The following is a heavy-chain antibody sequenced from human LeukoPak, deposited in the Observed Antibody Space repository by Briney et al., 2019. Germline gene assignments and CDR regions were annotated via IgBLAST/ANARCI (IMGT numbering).Heavy chain of an antibody. V-gene: IGHV4-59*01. CDR3: ARAKAAGLSFDY. CDR1: GGSISSYY. CDR2: IYDSGST. Sequence: SETLSLTCTVSGGSISSYYWSGIRQPPGKGLEWIGNIYDSGSTNYNPSLKSRVTISVDTSKNQFSLKLSSVTAADTAVYYCARAKAAGLSFDYWGQGTLVTVSS. D-gene: IGHD6-13*01. J-gene: IGHJ4*02.